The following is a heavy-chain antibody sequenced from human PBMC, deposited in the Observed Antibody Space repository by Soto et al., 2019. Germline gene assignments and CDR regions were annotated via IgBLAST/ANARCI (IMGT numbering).Heavy chain of an antibody. Sequence: ASVKVSCKASGYTFTSYDINWVRQAPGQGLEWMGWINPNSGGTNYAQKFQGRVTMARDTSISTAYMELSRLRSDDTAVYYCARDDSAARPLWYFDLWGRGTLVTVSS. J-gene: IGHJ2*01. CDR2: INPNSGGT. CDR3: ARDDSAARPLWYFDL. D-gene: IGHD6-6*01. V-gene: IGHV1-2*02. CDR1: GYTFTSYD.